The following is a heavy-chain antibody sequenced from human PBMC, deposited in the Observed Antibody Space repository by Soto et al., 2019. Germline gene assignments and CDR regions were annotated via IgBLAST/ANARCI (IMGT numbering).Heavy chain of an antibody. CDR1: GGSISSYY. CDR2: IYYSGST. CDR3: ARDRSGNSRYNWFDP. J-gene: IGHJ5*02. V-gene: IGHV4-59*01. Sequence: PSETLSLTCTVSGGSISSYYWSWIRQPPGKGLEWIGYIYYSGSTNYNPSLKSRVTISVDTSKNQFSLKLSYVTAADTAVYYCARDRSGNSRYNWFDPWGQGTLVTVSS.